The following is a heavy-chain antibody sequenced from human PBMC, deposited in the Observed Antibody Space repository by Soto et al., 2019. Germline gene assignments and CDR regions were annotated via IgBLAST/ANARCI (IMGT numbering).Heavy chain of an antibody. V-gene: IGHV1-69*06. D-gene: IGHD6-13*01. CDR3: ARFHVSGTYFDN. CDR1: GGTFSSYA. Sequence: QVQLLQSGAEVKKPGSSVKVSCKASGGTFSSYAISWVRQAPGQGLEWMGGIIPIFGTANYAQKFQGRVTITADKSTSTAYMELSSLRSEDETVYYCARFHVSGTYFDNWGQGTLVTVSS. J-gene: IGHJ4*02. CDR2: IIPIFGTA.